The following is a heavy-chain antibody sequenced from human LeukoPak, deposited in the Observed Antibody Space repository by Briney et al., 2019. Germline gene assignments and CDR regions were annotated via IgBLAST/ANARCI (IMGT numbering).Heavy chain of an antibody. D-gene: IGHD3-10*01. CDR3: ARGYGNYYGSGSYYNRRWFDP. V-gene: IGHV4-34*01. CDR1: GGSFSGYY. CDR2: INHSGST. J-gene: IGHJ5*02. Sequence: SETLSLTCAVYGGSFSGYYLGWIRQPPGKGLEWIGEINHSGSTNYNPSLKSRVTISVDTSKNQFSLKLSSVTAADTAVYYCARGYGNYYGSGSYYNRRWFDPWGQGTLVTVSS.